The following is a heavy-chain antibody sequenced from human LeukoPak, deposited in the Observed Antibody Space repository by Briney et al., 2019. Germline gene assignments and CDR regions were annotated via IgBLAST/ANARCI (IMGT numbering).Heavy chain of an antibody. J-gene: IGHJ5*01. CDR2: IIPILGIA. D-gene: IGHD6-25*01. V-gene: IGHV1-69*04. Sequence: SVKVSCKASGYTFTSYDINWVRQATGQGLEWMGRIIPILGIANYAQKFQGRVTITADKSTSTAYMELSSLRSEDTAVYYCAPSGATVDSWGQGTLVTVSS. CDR3: APSGATVDS. CDR1: GYTFTSYD.